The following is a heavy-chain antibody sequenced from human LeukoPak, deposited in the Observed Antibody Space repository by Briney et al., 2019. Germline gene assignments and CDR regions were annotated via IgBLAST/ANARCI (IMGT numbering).Heavy chain of an antibody. CDR2: INQDGSEK. Sequence: GSLRLSCAASGFTFTNHWMSWVRQAPGKGLEWVANINQDGSEKFYVDSVKGRFTISRDNAKNSLYLQMNSLRAEDTAVYYCARQIAVAGKAGFDYWGQGTLVTVSS. D-gene: IGHD6-19*01. J-gene: IGHJ4*02. V-gene: IGHV3-7*03. CDR1: GFTFTNHW. CDR3: ARQIAVAGKAGFDY.